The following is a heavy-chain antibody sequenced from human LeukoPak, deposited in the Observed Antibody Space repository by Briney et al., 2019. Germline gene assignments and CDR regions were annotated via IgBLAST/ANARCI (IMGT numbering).Heavy chain of an antibody. CDR1: GFTFSTYS. V-gene: IGHV3-48*02. CDR3: AKSSGWFLDY. CDR2: ISSGSSTI. Sequence: GGSLRLSCAASGFTFSTYSMNWVRQAPGKGLEWLSYISSGSSTIYYADSVKGRFTISRDNAKNSLYLQMNSLRDEDTAVYYCAKSSGWFLDYWGQGTLVTVSS. D-gene: IGHD6-19*01. J-gene: IGHJ4*02.